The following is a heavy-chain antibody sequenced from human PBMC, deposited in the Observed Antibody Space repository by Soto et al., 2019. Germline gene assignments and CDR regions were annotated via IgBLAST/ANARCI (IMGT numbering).Heavy chain of an antibody. D-gene: IGHD3-3*01. CDR2: ISSSSSYI. Sequence: GGSLRLSCAASGFTFSSYSMNWVRQAPGKGLEWVSSISSSSSYIYYADSVKGRSTISRDNAKNSLYLQMNSLRAEDTAVYYCARVRRSGYYTFFGYWGQGSLVTVYS. CDR1: GFTFSSYS. J-gene: IGHJ4*02. CDR3: ARVRRSGYYTFFGY. V-gene: IGHV3-21*01.